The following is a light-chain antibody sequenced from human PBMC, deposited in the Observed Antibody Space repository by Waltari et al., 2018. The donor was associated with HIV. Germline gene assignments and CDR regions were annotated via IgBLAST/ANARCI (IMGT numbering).Light chain of an antibody. CDR1: SSDFASYKL. CDR3: CSYAGSESFVV. Sequence: QSALTQPASVSASPGQSTTISCAGSSSDFASYKLVSWYQPHPVKAPKLIIYEDNKRPSGVSNRFSGSKSGNVASPTISGLQDEDEAHYYCCSYAGSESFVVFGGGTKLTVL. CDR2: EDN. V-gene: IGLV2-23*02. J-gene: IGLJ2*01.